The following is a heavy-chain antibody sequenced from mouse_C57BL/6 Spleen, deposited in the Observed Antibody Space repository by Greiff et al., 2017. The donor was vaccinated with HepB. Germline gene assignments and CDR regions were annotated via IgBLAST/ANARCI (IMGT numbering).Heavy chain of an antibody. V-gene: IGHV1-52*01. CDR2: IDPSDSET. CDR1: GYTFTSYW. Sequence: QVQLQQSEAELVRPGSSVKLSCKASGYTFTSYWMHWVKQRPIQGLEWIGNIDPSDSETHYNQKFKDKATLTVDKSSSTAYMQLSSLTSEDSAVYYCARGGLDDGYPHWYFDVWGTGTTVTVSS. J-gene: IGHJ1*03. CDR3: ARGGLDDGYPHWYFDV. D-gene: IGHD2-3*01.